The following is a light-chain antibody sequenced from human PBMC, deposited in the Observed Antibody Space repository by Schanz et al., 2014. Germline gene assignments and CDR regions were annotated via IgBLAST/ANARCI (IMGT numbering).Light chain of an antibody. Sequence: QSALTQPASVSGSPGQSITISCTGTSSDVGGYNYVSWYQQHPGKAPKLMIYDVSHRPSGISNRFSGSKSGNTASLTISGLQADDEAHYYCSSYTSSTTRVFGGGTKVTVL. CDR2: DVS. CDR3: SSYTSSTTRV. J-gene: IGLJ3*02. CDR1: SSDVGGYNY. V-gene: IGLV2-14*01.